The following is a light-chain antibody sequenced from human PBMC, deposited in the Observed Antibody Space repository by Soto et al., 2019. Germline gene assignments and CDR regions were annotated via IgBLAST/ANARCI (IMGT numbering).Light chain of an antibody. Sequence: QSALTQSPSASASLGASVKLTCTLSSRHSSYAIAWHQQQPEKGPRYLMKLNSAGSHSKGDGIPDRFSGSSSGAERYLTISSLQSEDEADYYCQTWGTGIHYVFGTGTKVTVL. V-gene: IGLV4-69*01. CDR3: QTWGTGIHYV. CDR2: LNSAGSH. J-gene: IGLJ1*01. CDR1: SRHSSYA.